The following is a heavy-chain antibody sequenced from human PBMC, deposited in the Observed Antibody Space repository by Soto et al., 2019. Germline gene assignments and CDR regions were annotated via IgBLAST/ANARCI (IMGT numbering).Heavy chain of an antibody. D-gene: IGHD3-22*01. CDR2: ISSSSSTI. CDR3: ARDYGGLDSSAYDY. Sequence: EVQLVESGGGLVQPGGSLRLSCAASGFTFSSYSMNWVRQAPGKGLEWVSYISSSSSTIYYADSVKGRFTISRVNAKNSLYLQMNSPRDEDTAVYYCARDYGGLDSSAYDYWGQGTLVTVSS. V-gene: IGHV3-48*02. CDR1: GFTFSSYS. J-gene: IGHJ4*02.